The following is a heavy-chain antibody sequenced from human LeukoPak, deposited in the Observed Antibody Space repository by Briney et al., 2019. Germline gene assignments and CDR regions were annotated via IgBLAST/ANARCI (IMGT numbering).Heavy chain of an antibody. J-gene: IGHJ4*02. V-gene: IGHV4-39*07. CDR2: IYYSGST. CDR1: GGSISSSSYY. D-gene: IGHD6-6*01. Sequence: SETLSLTCTVSGGSISSSSYYWGWIRQPPGKGLEWIGSIYYSGSTYYNPSLKSRVTISVDTSKNQFSLKLSSVTAADTAVYYCARGPLGSSSSRAFDYWGQGTLVTVSS. CDR3: ARGPLGSSSSRAFDY.